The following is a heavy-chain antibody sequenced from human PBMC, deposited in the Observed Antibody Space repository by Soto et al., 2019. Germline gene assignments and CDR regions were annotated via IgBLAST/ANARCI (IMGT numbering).Heavy chain of an antibody. J-gene: IGHJ4*02. CDR2: INPSGGRT. Sequence: QVQLVQSGAEVKKPGASVKVSCKASGYTFTSYPMHWVRQAPGQGLEWMGIINPSGGRTYHPQKFQGRVTMTWDTSTRTVYMELSSLRSEDTAVYYCARDLTDCGGATCRDWGQGTLVTVSS. CDR1: GYTFTSYP. D-gene: IGHD2-21*01. CDR3: ARDLTDCGGATCRD. V-gene: IGHV1-46*01.